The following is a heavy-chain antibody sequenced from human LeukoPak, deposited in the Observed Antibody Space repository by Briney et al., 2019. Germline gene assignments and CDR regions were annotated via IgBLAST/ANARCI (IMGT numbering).Heavy chain of an antibody. CDR2: INHSGST. V-gene: IGHV4-34*01. Sequence: SETLSLTCAVYGGSFSGYYWSWIRQPPGKGLEWIGEINHSGSTNYNPSLKSRVTISVDTSKNQFSLKLSSVTAADTAVYYCARGSASYYDSSGYYFLDYWGQGTLVTVSS. CDR3: ARGSASYYDSSGYYFLDY. J-gene: IGHJ4*02. D-gene: IGHD3-22*01. CDR1: GGSFSGYY.